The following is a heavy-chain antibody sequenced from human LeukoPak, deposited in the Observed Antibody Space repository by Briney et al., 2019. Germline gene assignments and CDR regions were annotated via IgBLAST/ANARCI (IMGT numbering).Heavy chain of an antibody. CDR3: ATQPTYQPLLYGAFDI. CDR2: MNPNSGNT. J-gene: IGHJ3*02. Sequence: ASVKVSCKASGGTFSSYAISWVRQATGQGLEWMGWMNPNSGNTGYAQKFQGRVTITRNTSISTAYMELSSLRSEDTAVYYCATQPTYQPLLYGAFDIWGQGTMVTVSS. V-gene: IGHV1-8*03. D-gene: IGHD2-2*02. CDR1: GGTFSSYA.